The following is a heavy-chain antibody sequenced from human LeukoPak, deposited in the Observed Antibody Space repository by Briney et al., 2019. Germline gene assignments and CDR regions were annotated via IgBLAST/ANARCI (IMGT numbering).Heavy chain of an antibody. CDR2: IYTSGST. CDR1: GGSFSAYY. J-gene: IGHJ6*04. D-gene: IGHD6-19*01. Sequence: PSETLSLTCAVYGGSFSAYYWSWIRQPAGKGLEWIGRIYTSGSTNYNPSLKSRATISVDTSKDQFSLKLSSVTAADTAVYYWGGGGVYSSGWYFGDVWGKGTTVTVSS. CDR3: GGGGVYSSGWYFGDV. V-gene: IGHV4-59*10.